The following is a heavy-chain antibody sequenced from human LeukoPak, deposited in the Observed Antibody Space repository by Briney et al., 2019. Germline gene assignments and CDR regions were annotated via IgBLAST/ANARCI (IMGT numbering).Heavy chain of an antibody. CDR2: INHSGST. V-gene: IGHV4-34*01. CDR3: ARDQITMVRGVSRYYYYYYGMDV. Sequence: SETRSLTCAVYGGSFSGYYWSWIRQPPGKGLEWIGEINHSGSTNYNPSLKSRVTISVDTSKNQFSLKLSSVTAADTAVYYCARDQITMVRGVSRYYYYYYGMDVWGKGTTVTVSS. CDR1: GGSFSGYY. J-gene: IGHJ6*04. D-gene: IGHD3-10*01.